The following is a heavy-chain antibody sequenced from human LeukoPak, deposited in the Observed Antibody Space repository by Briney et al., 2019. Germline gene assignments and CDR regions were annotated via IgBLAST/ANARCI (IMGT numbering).Heavy chain of an antibody. Sequence: ASVKVSCKASGGTFSSYAISWVRQAPGQGIDWMGWIIPIFGTANYAQKFQGRVTITTDESTSTAYMELSSLRSEDTAVYYCARGGPIHYYDSSGYYHDAFDIWGQGTMVTVSS. D-gene: IGHD3-22*01. V-gene: IGHV1-69*05. J-gene: IGHJ3*02. CDR2: IIPIFGTA. CDR3: ARGGPIHYYDSSGYYHDAFDI. CDR1: GGTFSSYA.